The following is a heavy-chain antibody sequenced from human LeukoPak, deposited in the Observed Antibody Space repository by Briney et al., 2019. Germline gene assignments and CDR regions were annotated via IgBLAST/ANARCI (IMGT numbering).Heavy chain of an antibody. D-gene: IGHD3-10*01. Sequence: SETLSLTCAVSGGSISSGGYSWSWLRQPPGTGLEWLGYIYHSGSTYYNPSLKSRVTISVHRSKNQFSLKLSSVTAAETAVYYCARVGSGSYHFDYWGQGTLVTVSS. V-gene: IGHV4-30-2*01. J-gene: IGHJ4*02. CDR3: ARVGSGSYHFDY. CDR1: GGSISSGGYS. CDR2: IYHSGST.